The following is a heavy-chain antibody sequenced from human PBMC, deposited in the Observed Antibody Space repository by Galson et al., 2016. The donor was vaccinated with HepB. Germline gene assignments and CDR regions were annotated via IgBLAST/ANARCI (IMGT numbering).Heavy chain of an antibody. D-gene: IGHD3-10*01. V-gene: IGHV3-23*01. Sequence: SLRLSCAASGFTFGSYAMSWVRQAPGKGLEWVSVISGNSDTRYYADSVKGRFTISRDNSKNTLYLQMNSLRAEDTAVYYCARLYFGSGGAVDYWGQGTQVTVSS. CDR1: GFTFGSYA. CDR3: ARLYFGSGGAVDY. J-gene: IGHJ4*02. CDR2: ISGNSDTR.